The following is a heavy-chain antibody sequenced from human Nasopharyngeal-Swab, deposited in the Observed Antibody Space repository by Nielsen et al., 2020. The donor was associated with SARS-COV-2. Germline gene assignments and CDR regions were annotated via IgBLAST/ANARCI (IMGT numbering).Heavy chain of an antibody. D-gene: IGHD3-10*01. V-gene: IGHV1-46*01. CDR3: ARVAYYYGSGSYKSPLSFDP. J-gene: IGHJ5*02. CDR2: INPSGGST. Sequence: ASVKVSCKASGYTFTSYYMHWVRQAPGQGLEWMGIINPSGGSTSYAQKFQGRVTMTRDTSTSTVYMELSSLRSEDTAVYYCARVAYYYGSGSYKSPLSFDPWGQGTPVTVSS. CDR1: GYTFTSYY.